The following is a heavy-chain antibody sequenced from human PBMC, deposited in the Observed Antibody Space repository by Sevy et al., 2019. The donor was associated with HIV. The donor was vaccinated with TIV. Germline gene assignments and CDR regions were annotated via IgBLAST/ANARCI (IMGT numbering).Heavy chain of an antibody. Sequence: GGSLRLSCAASGFTFSSYAMHWVRQAPGKGLEWVAVISYDGSNKYYAYSVKGRFTISRDNSKNTLYLQMNSLRAEDTAVYYCARDIVVEYYYDSSGSLDYWGQGTLVTVSS. CDR1: GFTFSSYA. D-gene: IGHD3-22*01. J-gene: IGHJ4*02. CDR2: ISYDGSNK. CDR3: ARDIVVEYYYDSSGSLDY. V-gene: IGHV3-30*04.